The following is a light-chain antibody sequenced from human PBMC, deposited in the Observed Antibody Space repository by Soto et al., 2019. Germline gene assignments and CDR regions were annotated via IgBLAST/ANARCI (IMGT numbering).Light chain of an antibody. CDR2: DAS. J-gene: IGKJ1*01. Sequence: EIVMTQSPATLSVSPGERATLSCRASQRVPSNYLAWYQQKPGQAPSLLIYDASRRAIGIPDRFSGSGSGTDFTLTISRLEPEDFAVYYCQQYAYSRTFGQGTKVDIK. V-gene: IGKV3-20*01. CDR1: QRVPSNY. CDR3: QQYAYSRT.